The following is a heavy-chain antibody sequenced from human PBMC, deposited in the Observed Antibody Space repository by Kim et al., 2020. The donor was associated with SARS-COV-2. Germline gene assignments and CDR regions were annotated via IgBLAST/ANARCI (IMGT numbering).Heavy chain of an antibody. Sequence: TYYAASVKCRFTISRDNSKNTLYLQMNSLRAEDTAVYYCAKVRGNSGYADWGQGTLVTVSS. D-gene: IGHD5-12*01. CDR3: AKVRGNSGYAD. CDR2: T. V-gene: IGHV3-23*01. J-gene: IGHJ4*02.